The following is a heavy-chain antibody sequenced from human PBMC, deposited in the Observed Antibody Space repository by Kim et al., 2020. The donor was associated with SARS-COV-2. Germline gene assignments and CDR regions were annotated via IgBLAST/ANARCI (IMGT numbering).Heavy chain of an antibody. CDR3: TRVNPIAGGWYDAFDI. J-gene: IGHJ3*02. Sequence: GGSLRLSCAASGFTFNGSTMHWVRQASGKGLEWVGRIRSKPNNYATAYAASVKGRFTISRDDSKNTAYLQMSSLKTEDTAVYYCTRVNPIAGGWYDAFDIWGKGTMLPVSS. V-gene: IGHV3-73*01. D-gene: IGHD6-19*01. CDR2: IRSKPNNYAT. CDR1: GFTFNGST.